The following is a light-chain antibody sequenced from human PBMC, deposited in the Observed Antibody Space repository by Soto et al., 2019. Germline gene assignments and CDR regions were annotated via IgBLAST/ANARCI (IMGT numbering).Light chain of an antibody. CDR1: QSISSW. CDR3: QQTYNTPLT. V-gene: IGKV1-5*03. Sequence: DIQVTPSPSTLSASVGDRVTITCRASQSISSWFAWYQQKPGKPPNPLIYKASTLASGVPSRFSGSGSGTDFTLTINSLQREDFATYYCQQTYNTPLTFGGGTIVDIK. CDR2: KAS. J-gene: IGKJ4*01.